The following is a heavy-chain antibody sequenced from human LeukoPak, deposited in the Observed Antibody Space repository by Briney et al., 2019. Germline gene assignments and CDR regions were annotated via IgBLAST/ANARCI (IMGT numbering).Heavy chain of an antibody. CDR2: IYHSGST. D-gene: IGHD6-6*01. Sequence: ASETLSLTCTVSGGSISSGGYYWSWIRQPPGKGLEWIGYIYHSGSTYYNPSLKSRVTISVDRSKNQFSLKLSSVTAADTAVYYCARVRGQYSSSLHYFDYWGQGTLVTVSS. V-gene: IGHV4-30-2*01. J-gene: IGHJ4*02. CDR3: ARVRGQYSSSLHYFDY. CDR1: GGSISSGGYY.